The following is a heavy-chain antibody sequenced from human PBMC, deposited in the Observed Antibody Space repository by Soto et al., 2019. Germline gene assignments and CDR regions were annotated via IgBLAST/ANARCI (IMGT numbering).Heavy chain of an antibody. D-gene: IGHD2-2*01. Sequence: SETLSLTCAVSGGSISSGGYSWSWIRQPPGKGLEWIGYMYHSGSTYYNPSLKSRVTISIDTSKNQFSLKLSSVTAADTAVYYCARVGLGYCISTSCYFHGMDVWGQGTTVTVSS. V-gene: IGHV4-30-2*01. J-gene: IGHJ6*02. CDR2: MYHSGST. CDR3: ARVGLGYCISTSCYFHGMDV. CDR1: GGSISSGGYS.